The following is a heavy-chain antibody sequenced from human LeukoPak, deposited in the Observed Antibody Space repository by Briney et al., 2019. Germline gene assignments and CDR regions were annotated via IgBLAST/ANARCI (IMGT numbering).Heavy chain of an antibody. CDR2: IYPSDSDT. J-gene: IGHJ4*02. D-gene: IGHD3-10*01. Sequence: GESLKISWKGSGYSFTRYWIGWVRQMPGKGLGWMGIIYPSDSDTRYSPSIQGQVTISADKYISTAYLQWSSLKASDTAMYYCARPGMGMSVDYWGQGTLVTVSS. CDR1: GYSFTRYW. V-gene: IGHV5-51*01. CDR3: ARPGMGMSVDY.